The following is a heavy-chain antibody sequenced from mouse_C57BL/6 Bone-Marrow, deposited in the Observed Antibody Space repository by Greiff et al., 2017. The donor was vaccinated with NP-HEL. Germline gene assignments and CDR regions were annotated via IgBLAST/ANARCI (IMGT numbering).Heavy chain of an antibody. CDR1: GYTFTDYY. J-gene: IGHJ3*01. Sequence: QVQLQQSGAELVRPGASVKLSCKASGYTFTDYYINWVKQRPGQGLEWIARIYPGSGNTYYNEKFKGKATLTAEKSSSTAYMQLSSLTSEDSAVYFCARSGGLLGFAYWGQGTLVTVSA. D-gene: IGHD2-10*01. V-gene: IGHV1-76*01. CDR2: IYPGSGNT. CDR3: ARSGGLLGFAY.